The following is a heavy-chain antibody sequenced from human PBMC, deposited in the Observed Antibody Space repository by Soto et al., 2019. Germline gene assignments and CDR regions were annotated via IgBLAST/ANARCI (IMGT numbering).Heavy chain of an antibody. Sequence: SGPTLVNPTQTLTLTCSFSGFSLTATGVGVGWIRQPPGKALEWLALIYWDDGKRYSPSLEGRLTITKDTSKNQVVLTMTDLDPMDTATYYRAHRPYVSGSRPFDFWGQGALVTVS. D-gene: IGHD3-3*01. CDR3: AHRPYVSGSRPFDF. J-gene: IGHJ4*02. V-gene: IGHV2-5*02. CDR1: GFSLTATGVG. CDR2: IYWDDGK.